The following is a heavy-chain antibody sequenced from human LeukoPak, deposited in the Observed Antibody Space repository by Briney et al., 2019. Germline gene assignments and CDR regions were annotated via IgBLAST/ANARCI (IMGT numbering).Heavy chain of an antibody. CDR3: ATSIAVAGWFFYY. CDR1: GGSISSSSYY. J-gene: IGHJ4*02. D-gene: IGHD6-19*01. Sequence: SETLSLTCTVSGGSISSSSYYWGWIRQPPGKGLEWIGSIYYSGSTYYNPSLKSRVTISVDTSKNQFSLKLSSVTAADTAVYYCATSIAVAGWFFYYWGQGTLVTVSS. V-gene: IGHV4-39*01. CDR2: IYYSGST.